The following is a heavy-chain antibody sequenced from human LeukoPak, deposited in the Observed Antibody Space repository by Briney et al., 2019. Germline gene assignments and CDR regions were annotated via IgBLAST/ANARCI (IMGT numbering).Heavy chain of an antibody. CDR2: IYYSGST. Sequence: PSETLSLTCTVSGGSISSSSYYWGWIRQPPGKGLEWIGSIYYSGSTYYNPSLKSRVTISVDTSKDQFSLKLSSVTAADTAVYYCARHLAKGSKQWLVAIDYWGQGTLVTVSS. CDR1: GGSISSSSYY. J-gene: IGHJ4*02. V-gene: IGHV4-39*01. D-gene: IGHD6-19*01. CDR3: ARHLAKGSKQWLVAIDY.